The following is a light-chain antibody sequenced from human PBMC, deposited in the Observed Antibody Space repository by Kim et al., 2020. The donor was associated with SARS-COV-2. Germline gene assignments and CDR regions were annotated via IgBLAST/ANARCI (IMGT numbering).Light chain of an antibody. CDR3: QQYYSYPRT. J-gene: IGKJ1*01. Sequence: ASTGDRVTITCRASQGISSYLAWYQQKPGKAPRLLIYAASTLQSGVPSRFSGSGSGTDFTLTINCLQSEDFATYYCQQYYSYPRTFGQGTKVDIK. V-gene: IGKV1-8*01. CDR2: AAS. CDR1: QGISSY.